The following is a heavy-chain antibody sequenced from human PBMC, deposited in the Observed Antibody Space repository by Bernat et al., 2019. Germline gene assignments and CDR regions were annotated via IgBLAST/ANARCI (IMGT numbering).Heavy chain of an antibody. J-gene: IGHJ6*02. Sequence: EVQLVQSGAEVKKPGESLRISCKGSGYSFTSYWISWVRQMPGKGLEWMGRIDPSDSYTNYSPSFQGHVTTSADKSISPAYLQWSSLKASDTAMYYCARRFVCTSCHRGGMDVWGQGTTVTVSS. CDR2: IDPSDSYT. V-gene: IGHV5-10-1*03. CDR1: GYSFTSYW. CDR3: ARRFVCTSCHRGGMDV. D-gene: IGHD2-2*01.